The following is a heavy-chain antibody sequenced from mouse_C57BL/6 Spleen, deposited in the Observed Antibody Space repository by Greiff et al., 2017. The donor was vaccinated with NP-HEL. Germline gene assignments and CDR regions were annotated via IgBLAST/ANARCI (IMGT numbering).Heavy chain of an antibody. Sequence: QVQLQQPGAGLVRPGSSVKLSCKASGYTFTSYWMHWVKQRPIQGLEWIGNIDPSDSETHYNQKFKDKATLTVDKSSSTAYMQLSSLTSEDSAVYYCARGAYGSSPAWFAYWGQGTLVTVSA. J-gene: IGHJ3*01. D-gene: IGHD1-1*01. V-gene: IGHV1-52*01. CDR1: GYTFTSYW. CDR2: IDPSDSET. CDR3: ARGAYGSSPAWFAY.